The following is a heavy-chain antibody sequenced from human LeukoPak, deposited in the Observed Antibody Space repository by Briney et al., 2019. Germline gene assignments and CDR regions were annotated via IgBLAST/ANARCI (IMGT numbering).Heavy chain of an antibody. D-gene: IGHD6-19*01. CDR3: AKDLGIAVAGTTYFDY. J-gene: IGHJ4*02. Sequence: GESLRLSCAASGFTFSSYAMSWVRQAPGKGLEWVSAISGSGGSTYYADSVKGRFTISRDNSKNTLYLQMNSLRAEDTAVYYCAKDLGIAVAGTTYFDYWGQGTLVTVSS. CDR1: GFTFSSYA. CDR2: ISGSGGST. V-gene: IGHV3-23*01.